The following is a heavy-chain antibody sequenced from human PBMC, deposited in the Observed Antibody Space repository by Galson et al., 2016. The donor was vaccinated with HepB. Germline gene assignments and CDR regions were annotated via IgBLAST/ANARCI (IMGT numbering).Heavy chain of an antibody. CDR3: VNRRYSSSWYDS. CDR2: ISGSATST. J-gene: IGHJ5*01. CDR1: GFTFSSYA. D-gene: IGHD2-2*01. V-gene: IGHV3-23*01. Sequence: SLRLSCAASGFTFSSYAISWFRQAPGRGLEWVSTISGSATSTYYADAASGRFTISRDNSKNTRYLQMNSLRAEDTAVYYCVNRRYSSSWYDSWGQGTLVTVSS.